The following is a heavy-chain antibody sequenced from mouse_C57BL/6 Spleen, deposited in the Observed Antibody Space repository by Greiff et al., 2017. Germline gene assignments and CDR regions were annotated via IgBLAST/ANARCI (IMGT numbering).Heavy chain of an antibody. CDR1: GYTFTDYY. Sequence: EVQLQQSGPELVKPGASVKISCKASGYTFTDYYMNWVKQSPGKSLEWIGDINPNNGGTSYNQKFKGKATLTVDKSSSTAYMELRSLTSEDSAVYYCARSGGRLRLRGDFFAYWGQGTLVTVSA. CDR2: INPNNGGT. D-gene: IGHD3-2*02. V-gene: IGHV1-26*01. J-gene: IGHJ3*01. CDR3: ARSGGRLRLRGDFFAY.